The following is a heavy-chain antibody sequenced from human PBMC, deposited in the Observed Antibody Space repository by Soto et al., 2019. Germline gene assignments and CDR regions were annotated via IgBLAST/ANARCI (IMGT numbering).Heavy chain of an antibody. V-gene: IGHV1-46*02. Sequence: QVQLVQSGAEVKEPGASVKVSCKASGYTFNNHYIHWVRQAPGQGLEWMGRIHPSYGDTTFAPRFWGRVTLTRDTSSSTVYMELTSLPSADTAVYYCAYRISSDMDVWGQGTTVTVSS. D-gene: IGHD2-15*01. J-gene: IGHJ6*02. CDR2: IHPSYGDT. CDR3: AYRISSDMDV. CDR1: GYTFNNHY.